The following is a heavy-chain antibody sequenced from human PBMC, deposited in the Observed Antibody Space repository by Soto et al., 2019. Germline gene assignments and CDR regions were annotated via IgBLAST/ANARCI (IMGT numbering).Heavy chain of an antibody. CDR1: GFTFSSYA. CDR2: ISYDGSNK. Sequence: QVQLVESGGGVVQPGRSLRLSCAASGFTFSSYAMHWVRQAPGKGLEWVAVISYDGSNKYYADSVKGRFTISRDNSKNTLYLQMNSLRAEDTAVYYCARELTRYNWNTGAFDYWGQGTMVTVSS. J-gene: IGHJ4*02. CDR3: ARELTRYNWNTGAFDY. V-gene: IGHV3-30-3*01. D-gene: IGHD1-20*01.